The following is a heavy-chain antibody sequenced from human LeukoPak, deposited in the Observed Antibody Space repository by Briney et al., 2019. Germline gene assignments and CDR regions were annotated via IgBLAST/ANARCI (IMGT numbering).Heavy chain of an antibody. CDR2: INWNGGST. D-gene: IGHD3-22*01. Sequence: GGSLRLSCAASGFTFDDYGMSWVRQAPGKGLEGVSGINWNGGSTGYADSVKGRFTISRDNAKNSLYLRMNSQRAEDTALYYCARGVYYYDSILGPTRRNDAFDIWGQGTMVTVSS. CDR1: GFTFDDYG. V-gene: IGHV3-20*04. J-gene: IGHJ3*02. CDR3: ARGVYYYDSILGPTRRNDAFDI.